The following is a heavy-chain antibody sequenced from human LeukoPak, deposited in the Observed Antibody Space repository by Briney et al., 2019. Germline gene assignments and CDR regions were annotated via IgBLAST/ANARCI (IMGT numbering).Heavy chain of an antibody. V-gene: IGHV3-30*18. CDR1: GFTFSSYD. D-gene: IGHD3-10*01. J-gene: IGHJ4*02. CDR2: ISYDGSNK. Sequence: GGSPRLSCAASGFTFSSYDMHWVRQAPGKGLEWVAVISYDGSNKYYADSVKGRFTISRDNSKNTLYLQMNSLRGEDTAVYYCAKDGNYYGSRSYPPADNWGQGTLVTVSS. CDR3: AKDGNYYGSRSYPPADN.